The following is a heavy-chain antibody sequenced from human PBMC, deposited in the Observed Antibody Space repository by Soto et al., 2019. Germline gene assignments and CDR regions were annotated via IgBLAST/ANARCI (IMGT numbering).Heavy chain of an antibody. J-gene: IGHJ6*01. CDR1: GGTFSSYA. V-gene: IGHV1-69*01. Sequence: QVQLVQSGAEVKKPGSSVKVSCKASGGTFSSYAISWVRQAPGQGLEWMGGIIPIFGTANYAQKFQGRVTITADESTSTAYMELSSLRSEDTAVYYCAREDVLRFLELATYGMDVWGQGTTVTVSS. CDR2: IIPIFGTA. CDR3: AREDVLRFLELATYGMDV. D-gene: IGHD3-3*01.